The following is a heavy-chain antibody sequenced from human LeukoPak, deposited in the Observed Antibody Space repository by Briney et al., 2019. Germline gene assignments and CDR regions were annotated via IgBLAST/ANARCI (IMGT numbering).Heavy chain of an antibody. Sequence: KPSETLSLTCTASGGSISSYYWSWIRQPPGKGLEWIGYIYYSGSTNYNPSLKSRVTISVATSKNQSSLKLSSVTAADAAVYYCARVGIAAAGTGRPYYFDYWGQGTLVTVSS. D-gene: IGHD6-13*01. CDR1: GGSISSYY. J-gene: IGHJ4*02. V-gene: IGHV4-59*01. CDR2: IYYSGST. CDR3: ARVGIAAAGTGRPYYFDY.